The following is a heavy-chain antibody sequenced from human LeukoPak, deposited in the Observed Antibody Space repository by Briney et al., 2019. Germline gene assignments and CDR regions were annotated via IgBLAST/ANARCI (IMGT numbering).Heavy chain of an antibody. CDR2: ISAYNGNT. Sequence: GASVKVSCKASGYTFTSYGISWVRQASGQGLEWMGWISAYNGNTNYAQKLQGRVTMTTDTSTSTAYMELRSLRSDDTAVYYCAREGIVATRPRRYFDYWGQGTLVTVSS. CDR1: GYTFTSYG. J-gene: IGHJ4*02. CDR3: AREGIVATRPRRYFDY. V-gene: IGHV1-18*04. D-gene: IGHD5-12*01.